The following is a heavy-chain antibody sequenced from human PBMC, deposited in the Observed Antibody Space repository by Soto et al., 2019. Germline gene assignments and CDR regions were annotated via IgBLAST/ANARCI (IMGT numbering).Heavy chain of an antibody. D-gene: IGHD3-10*01. CDR3: AKDMGAGTGSYYYYGMDV. V-gene: IGHV3-9*01. CDR1: GFTFDDYA. CDR2: ISWNSGSI. J-gene: IGHJ6*02. Sequence: GGSLRLSCAASGFTFDDYAMHWVRQAPGKGLEWVSGISWNSGSIGYADSVKGRFTISRDNAKNSLYLQMNSLRAEDTALYYCAKDMGAGTGSYYYYGMDVWGQGTTVTSP.